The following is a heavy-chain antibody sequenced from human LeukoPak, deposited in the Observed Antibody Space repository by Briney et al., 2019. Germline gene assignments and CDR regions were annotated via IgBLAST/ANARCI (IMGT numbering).Heavy chain of an antibody. Sequence: ASVNVSCKASGYTFTGNHMHWVRRAPGQGLERMVWINPNSGGTNYAQQFQGRVIMTRDTSISTAYMELSRLGSDDTAVYYCARGGSTDSIHSCGGNCYFLDYWGQGTLVTVSS. CDR2: INPNSGGT. D-gene: IGHD2-21*02. V-gene: IGHV1-2*02. J-gene: IGHJ4*02. CDR1: GYTFTGNH. CDR3: ARGGSTDSIHSCGGNCYFLDY.